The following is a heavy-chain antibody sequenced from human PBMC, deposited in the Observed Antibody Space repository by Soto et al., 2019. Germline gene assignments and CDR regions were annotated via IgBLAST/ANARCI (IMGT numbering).Heavy chain of an antibody. J-gene: IGHJ3*02. CDR1: VFSIISYY. D-gene: IGHD3-3*01. V-gene: IGHV4-59*01. Sequence: SETLSLTCSFSVFSIISYYGGWIRQPPVNWLEWIGYIYSSVTTNYNPYLQSRVTISGDTSKKQISLNLRYVTAAYTAVYYCERSAATISGTITWRDVIDIWGQGTKVTVSS. CDR3: ERSAATISGTITWRDVIDI. CDR2: IYSSVTT.